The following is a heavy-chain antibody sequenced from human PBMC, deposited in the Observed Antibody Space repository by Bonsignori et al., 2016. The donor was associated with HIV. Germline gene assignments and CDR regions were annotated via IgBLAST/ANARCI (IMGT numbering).Heavy chain of an antibody. CDR3: ARDNLDILTGYSVGSLGYGMDV. Sequence: QVQLVESGGGVVQPGRSLRLSCAASGFTFSSYAMHWVRQAPGKGLEWVAVISYDGSNKYYADSVKGRFTISRDNSKNTLYLQMNSLRAEDTAVYYCARDNLDILTGYSVGSLGYGMDV. V-gene: IGHV3-30*04. D-gene: IGHD3-9*01. J-gene: IGHJ6*01. CDR2: ISYDGSNK. CDR1: GFTFSSYA.